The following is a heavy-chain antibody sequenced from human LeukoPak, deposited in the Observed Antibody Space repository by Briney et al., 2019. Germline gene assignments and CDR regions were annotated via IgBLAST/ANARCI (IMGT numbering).Heavy chain of an antibody. D-gene: IGHD5-12*01. J-gene: IGHJ4*02. CDR3: ARGAGYSGYDLVDY. Sequence: ASVKVSCMASGYTFTSYAMHWVRQAPGQRLEWMGWINAGNGNTKYSQKFQGRVTITRDTSASTAYMELSSLRSEDTAVYYCARGAGYSGYDLVDYWGQGTLVTVSS. V-gene: IGHV1-3*01. CDR2: INAGNGNT. CDR1: GYTFTSYA.